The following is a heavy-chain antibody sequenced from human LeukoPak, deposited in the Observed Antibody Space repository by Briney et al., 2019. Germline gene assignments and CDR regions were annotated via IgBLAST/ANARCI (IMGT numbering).Heavy chain of an antibody. CDR2: INHSGST. V-gene: IGHV4-34*01. CDR3: ARVFYHDSSGYYYPGAIDY. D-gene: IGHD3-22*01. Sequence: SETLSLTCAVYGGSFSGYYWSWIRQPPGKGLEWIGEINHSGSTNYNPSLKSRVTISVDTSKNQFSLKLSSVTAADTAVYYCARVFYHDSSGYYYPGAIDYWGQGTLVTVSS. CDR1: GGSFSGYY. J-gene: IGHJ4*02.